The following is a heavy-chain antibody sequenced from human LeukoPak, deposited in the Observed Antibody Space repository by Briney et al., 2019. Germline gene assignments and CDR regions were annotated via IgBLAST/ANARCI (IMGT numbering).Heavy chain of an antibody. CDR1: GFTFSSYG. D-gene: IGHD3-3*01. J-gene: IGHJ5*02. CDR3: AKDRTIFGVVNWFDP. V-gene: IGHV3-30*02. Sequence: GGTLRLSCAASGFTFSSYGMHWVRQAPAKRLEWVAFIRYDGSNKYYADSVKGRFTISRDNSKNTLYLQMNSLRAEDTAVYYCAKDRTIFGVVNWFDPWGQGTLVTVSS. CDR2: IRYDGSNK.